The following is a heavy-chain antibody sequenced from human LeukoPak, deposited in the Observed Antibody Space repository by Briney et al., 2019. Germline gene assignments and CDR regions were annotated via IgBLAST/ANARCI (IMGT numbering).Heavy chain of an antibody. D-gene: IGHD2-2*01. CDR2: IRSKANSYAT. CDR3: TSTYCSSTSCQSFYYYYYHMDV. Sequence: PGGSLRLSCAASGFTFSGSAMHWVRQASGKGLEWVGRIRSKANSYATAYAASVKGRFTISRDDSKNTAYLQMNSLKTEDTAVYYCTSTYCSSTSCQSFYYYYYHMDVWGKGTTVTVSS. J-gene: IGHJ6*03. CDR1: GFTFSGSA. V-gene: IGHV3-73*01.